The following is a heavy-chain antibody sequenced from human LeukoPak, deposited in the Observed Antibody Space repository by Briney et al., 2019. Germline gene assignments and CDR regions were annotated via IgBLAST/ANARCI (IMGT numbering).Heavy chain of an antibody. V-gene: IGHV3-23*01. J-gene: IGHJ4*02. Sequence: TGGSLRLSCAASGFTFSNAWMSWVRQAPGKGLEWVSSISGSGSGGSTYYADSVKGRFTISRDNSKNTLYLQMNSLRAEDTAVYYCAKSGYNRFDYWGQGTLVTVSS. CDR3: AKSGYNRFDY. D-gene: IGHD5-24*01. CDR1: GFTFSNAW. CDR2: ISGSGSGGST.